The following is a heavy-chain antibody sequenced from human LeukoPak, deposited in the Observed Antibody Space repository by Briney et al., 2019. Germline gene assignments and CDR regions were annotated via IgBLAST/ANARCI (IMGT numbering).Heavy chain of an antibody. CDR3: ARVKITGYSSGWYWFDP. CDR1: GGSFSCYY. Sequence: SETLSLTCAVYGGSFSCYYWSWIRQPAGKGLEWIGEINHSGSTNYNPSLKSRVTISVDTSKNQFSLKLSSVTAADTAVYYCARVKITGYSSGWYWFDPWGQGTLVTVSS. CDR2: INHSGST. V-gene: IGHV4-34*01. D-gene: IGHD6-19*01. J-gene: IGHJ5*02.